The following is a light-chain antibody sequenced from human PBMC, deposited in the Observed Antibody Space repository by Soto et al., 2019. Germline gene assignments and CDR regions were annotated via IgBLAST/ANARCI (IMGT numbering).Light chain of an antibody. Sequence: DIQMTQSPSTLSASVGDRVTITCRASQSISSWLAWYQQKPGKAPKLLIYDASSLESGVPSRFSGSGSRTDFTLTISSLQPDDFATYYCQQYNSYLFTFGPGTKVDIK. CDR3: QQYNSYLFT. V-gene: IGKV1-5*01. J-gene: IGKJ3*01. CDR2: DAS. CDR1: QSISSW.